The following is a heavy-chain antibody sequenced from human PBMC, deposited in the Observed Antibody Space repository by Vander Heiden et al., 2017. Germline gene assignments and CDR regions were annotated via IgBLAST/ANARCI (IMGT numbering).Heavy chain of an antibody. D-gene: IGHD4-17*01. CDR3: ARSLTTVTTGGIY. Sequence: QVLPVESGGGLVMPGGSPRRSCAASGFTFSDYYMSWIRQGPGKGLEWVSYISSSGSTIYYADAVKGRFTISRDNAKNSLYLQMNGLGAEDTAVYYCARSLTTVTTGGIYWGQGTLVTVSS. CDR1: GFTFSDYY. CDR2: ISSSGSTI. J-gene: IGHJ4*02. V-gene: IGHV3-11*01.